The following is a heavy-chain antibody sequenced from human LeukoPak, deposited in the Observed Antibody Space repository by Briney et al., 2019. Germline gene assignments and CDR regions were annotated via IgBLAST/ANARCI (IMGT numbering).Heavy chain of an antibody. D-gene: IGHD3-3*01. CDR2: IYYSGST. CDR3: ARVRYDFWNGYSYYFDY. V-gene: IGHV4-59*01. CDR1: GGSISSYY. Sequence: PSETLSLTCTVSGGSISSYYWSWIRQPPGKGLEWIGYIYYSGSTNYNPSLKSRVTISVDTSKNQFSLKLSSVTAADTAVYYCARVRYDFWNGYSYYFDYWGQGTLVTVSS. J-gene: IGHJ4*02.